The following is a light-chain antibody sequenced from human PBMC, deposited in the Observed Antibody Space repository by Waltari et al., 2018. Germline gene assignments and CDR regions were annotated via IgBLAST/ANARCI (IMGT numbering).Light chain of an antibody. J-gene: IGLJ3*02. Sequence: QSALTQPASVSGSPGQSITISCTGTSSDVGGYNFVSWYQQHPGKAPKLMIYDVSRPPSGFSSRFSGSKSGNTASLSISGLQAEDEADYYCSSYTSSTTWVFGGGTKLTVL. V-gene: IGLV2-14*03. CDR1: SSDVGGYNF. CDR2: DVS. CDR3: SSYTSSTTWV.